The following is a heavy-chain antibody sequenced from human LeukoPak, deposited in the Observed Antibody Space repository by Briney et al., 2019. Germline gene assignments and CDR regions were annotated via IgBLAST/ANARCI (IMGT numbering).Heavy chain of an antibody. V-gene: IGHV4-38-2*01. CDR3: ASGTGIAVAGLAGDFDY. CDR2: IYHSGST. CDR1: GYSISSGYY. Sequence: SETLSLTCAVSGYSISSGYYWGWIRQPPGKGLEWIGSIYHSGSTYYNPSLKSRVTISVDTSKNQFSLKLSSVTAADTAVYYCASGTGIAVAGLAGDFDYWGQGTLVTVS. J-gene: IGHJ4*02. D-gene: IGHD6-19*01.